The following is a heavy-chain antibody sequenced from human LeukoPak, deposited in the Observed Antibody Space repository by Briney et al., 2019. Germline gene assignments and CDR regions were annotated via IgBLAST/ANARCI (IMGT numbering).Heavy chain of an antibody. V-gene: IGHV3-53*01. CDR3: ARDHNYYGSGSYYLH. D-gene: IGHD3-10*01. J-gene: IGHJ4*02. Sequence: GGSLRLSCAASGFTVSSNYMSWVRQAPGKGLEWVSVIYSGGSTYYADSVKGRFTISRDSSKNTLYLQMNSLRAEDTAVYYCARDHNYYGSGSYYLHWGQGTLVTVSS. CDR2: IYSGGST. CDR1: GFTVSSNY.